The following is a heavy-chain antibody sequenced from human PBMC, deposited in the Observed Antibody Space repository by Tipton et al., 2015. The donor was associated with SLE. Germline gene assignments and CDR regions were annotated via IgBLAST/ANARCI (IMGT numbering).Heavy chain of an antibody. CDR3: ARDSVRFLDWLPYYFDY. CDR2: INEDGTIT. V-gene: IGHV3-74*01. CDR1: GFSFSTYW. J-gene: IGHJ4*02. D-gene: IGHD3-3*01. Sequence: SLRLSCADSGFSFSTYWMHWVRLVPGKGLVWVSRINEDGTITNYADSVKGRFTISRDNAKNSLYLQMNSLRAEDTALYYCARDSVRFLDWLPYYFDYWGQGTLVTVSS.